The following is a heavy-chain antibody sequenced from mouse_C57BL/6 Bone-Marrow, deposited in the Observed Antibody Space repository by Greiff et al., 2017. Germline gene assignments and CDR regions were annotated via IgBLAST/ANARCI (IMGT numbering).Heavy chain of an antibody. CDR3: ARDYYGPPRFAY. CDR2: IYPGDGDT. Sequence: VQLQQSGPELVKPGASVKISCKASGYAFSSSWMNWVKQRPGQGLEWIGRIYPGDGDTNYNGKFKGKATLTADKSSSTAYMQLSRLTSEDSAVYFCARDYYGPPRFAYWGQGTLVTVSA. D-gene: IGHD1-1*01. V-gene: IGHV1-82*01. J-gene: IGHJ3*01. CDR1: GYAFSSSW.